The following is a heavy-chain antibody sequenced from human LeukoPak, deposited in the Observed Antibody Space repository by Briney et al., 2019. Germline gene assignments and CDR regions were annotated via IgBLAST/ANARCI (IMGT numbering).Heavy chain of an antibody. Sequence: PGGSLRLSCGASGVTLSSYWMHWVRQAPGKGLVWVSRINSDGSSTSYADSVKGRFTISRDNAKNTLYLQMNSLRAEDTAVYYCARDRYNDNSFDYWGQGTLVTVSS. J-gene: IGHJ4*02. CDR2: INSDGSST. V-gene: IGHV3-74*01. CDR1: GVTLSSYW. CDR3: ARDRYNDNSFDY. D-gene: IGHD1-14*01.